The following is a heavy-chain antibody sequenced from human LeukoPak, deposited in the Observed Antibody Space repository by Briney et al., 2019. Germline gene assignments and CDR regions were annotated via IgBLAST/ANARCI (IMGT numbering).Heavy chain of an antibody. CDR2: INPSGGST. CDR3: ASGYSYGNFDY. Sequence: ASVKVSCKVSGYTFTSYYMHWVRQAPGQGLEWMGIINPSGGSTIYAQKFQGRVTMTRDTSTSTVYMELSSLRSEDTAVYYCASGYSYGNFDYWGQGTLVTVSS. J-gene: IGHJ4*02. D-gene: IGHD5-18*01. V-gene: IGHV1-46*01. CDR1: GYTFTSYY.